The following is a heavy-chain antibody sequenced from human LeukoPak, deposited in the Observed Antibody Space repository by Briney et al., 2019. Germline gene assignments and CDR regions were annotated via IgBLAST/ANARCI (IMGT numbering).Heavy chain of an antibody. CDR1: GFTFSSYW. D-gene: IGHD6-19*01. J-gene: IGHJ4*02. CDR2: IKQDGSEK. CDR3: ARGGWYGGGGLFDY. V-gene: IGHV3-7*04. Sequence: GGSLRLSCAASGFTFSSYWMSWVRQAPGKGLEWVANIKQDGSEKYYVDSVKGRFTISRDNAKNSLYLQMNSLRAEDTAVYYCARGGWYGGGGLFDYWGQGTLVTVSS.